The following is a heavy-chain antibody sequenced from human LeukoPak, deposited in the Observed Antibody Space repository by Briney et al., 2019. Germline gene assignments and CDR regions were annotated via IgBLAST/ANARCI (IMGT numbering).Heavy chain of an antibody. CDR2: IKPDGSET. J-gene: IGHJ3*01. Sequence: GGSLRLSCAASGLPFSISWMGWVRQAPGKGLQCVGNIKPDGSETFYVDSVRGRFTISRDNARNLLFLQMNSLRVDDTAVYYCAFGNAFDVWGRGTMVTVSS. V-gene: IGHV3-7*01. CDR1: GLPFSISW. D-gene: IGHD2-15*01. CDR3: AFGNAFDV.